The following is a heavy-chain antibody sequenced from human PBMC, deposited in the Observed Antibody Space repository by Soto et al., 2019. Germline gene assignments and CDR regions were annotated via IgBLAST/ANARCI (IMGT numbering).Heavy chain of an antibody. CDR2: ISFYNGNT. CDR3: ARGLLEHYHYMDV. CDR1: GYTFTNYV. Sequence: GASVKVSCKASGYTFTNYVISWVRQAPGQGLEWMGWISFYNGNTNYAQKLQGRVTMTTDTSTSTAYMDLRSLRSDDTAVYYCARGLLEHYHYMDVWGKGTTVTVSS. V-gene: IGHV1-18*01. D-gene: IGHD2-21*01. J-gene: IGHJ6*03.